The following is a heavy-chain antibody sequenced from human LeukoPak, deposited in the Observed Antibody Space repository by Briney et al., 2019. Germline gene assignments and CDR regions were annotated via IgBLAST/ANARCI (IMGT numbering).Heavy chain of an antibody. Sequence: SETLSLTCAVYGGSFSGYYWSWIRQPPGKGLEWIGEINHSGSTNHNPSLKSRVTISVDTSKNQFSLKLSSVTAADTAVYYCARTFMITFGGVIAPPFFDYWGQGTLVTVSS. D-gene: IGHD3-16*02. CDR3: ARTFMITFGGVIAPPFFDY. J-gene: IGHJ4*02. V-gene: IGHV4-34*01. CDR2: INHSGST. CDR1: GGSFSGYY.